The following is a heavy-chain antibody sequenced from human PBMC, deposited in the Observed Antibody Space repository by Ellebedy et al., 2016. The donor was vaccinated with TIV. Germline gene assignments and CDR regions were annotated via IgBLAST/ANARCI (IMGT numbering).Heavy chain of an antibody. CDR1: GFTFSGYY. V-gene: IGHV3-11*01. Sequence: PGGSLRLSCAASGFTFSGYYMSWFRQAPGKGPEWVSSFSYSGDLMYYADSVKGRFTTSRDNAGNSLYLQMNSLRAEDTAVYYCARLGVIAAAGASDYWGQGTLVIVSS. D-gene: IGHD6-13*01. CDR2: FSYSGDLM. CDR3: ARLGVIAAAGASDY. J-gene: IGHJ4*02.